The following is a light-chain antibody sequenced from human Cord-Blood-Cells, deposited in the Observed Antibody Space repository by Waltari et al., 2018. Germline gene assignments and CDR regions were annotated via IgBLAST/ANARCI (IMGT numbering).Light chain of an antibody. CDR2: DVS. V-gene: IGLV2-11*01. CDR1: SSDVGGYNY. CDR3: CSYAGSYTLV. Sequence: QSALTQPRSVSGSPGPSVTISCTGTSSDVGGYNYVSWSQQHPGKAPKLMIYDVSKRPAGVPDRFSGSKSGNTASLTISGLQAEDEADYYCCSYAGSYTLVFGGGTKLTVL. J-gene: IGLJ2*01.